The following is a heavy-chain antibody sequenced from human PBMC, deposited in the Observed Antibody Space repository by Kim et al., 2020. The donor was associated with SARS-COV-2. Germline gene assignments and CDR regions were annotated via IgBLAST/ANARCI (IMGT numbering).Heavy chain of an antibody. D-gene: IGHD6-19*01. CDR3: ARGGIAVDYYGMDV. CDR2: ISSSSSYT. J-gene: IGHJ6*02. V-gene: IGHV3-11*05. CDR1: GFTFSDYY. Sequence: GGSLRLSCAASGFTFSDYYMSWIRQAPGKGLEWVSYISSSSSYTNYADSVKGRFTISRDNAKNSLYLQMNSLRAEDTAVYYCARGGIAVDYYGMDVWGQGTTVTVSS.